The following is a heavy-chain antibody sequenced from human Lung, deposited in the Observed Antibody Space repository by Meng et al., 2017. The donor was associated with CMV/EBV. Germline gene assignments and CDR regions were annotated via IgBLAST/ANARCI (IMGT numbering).Heavy chain of an antibody. J-gene: IGHJ1*01. Sequence: GESLKISCAASGFTFSSYWMHWVRQAPGKGLVWVSRINGDGSSTSYADSVKGRFTISRDNGKNTLYLQMNSLRAEDTAVYYCARDVVEGSVWLGYWGQGTLVXVSS. CDR3: ARDVVEGSVWLGY. CDR1: GFTFSSYW. V-gene: IGHV3-74*01. D-gene: IGHD2-15*01. CDR2: INGDGSST.